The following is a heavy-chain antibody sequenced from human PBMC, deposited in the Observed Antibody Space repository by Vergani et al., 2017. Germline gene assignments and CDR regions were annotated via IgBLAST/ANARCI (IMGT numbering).Heavy chain of an antibody. V-gene: IGHV4-34*01. D-gene: IGHD2-2*01. CDR3: ARVVVPAANYMDV. CDR1: GGSFSGYY. CDR2: INHSGST. J-gene: IGHJ6*03. Sequence: QVQLQQWGAGLLKPSETLSLTCAVHGGSFSGYYWTWVRQPPGKGLEWIGEINHSGSTNYNPSLKSRVTISVDTSKNQFSLKLSSVTAADTAVYYCARVVVPAANYMDVWGKGTTVTVSS.